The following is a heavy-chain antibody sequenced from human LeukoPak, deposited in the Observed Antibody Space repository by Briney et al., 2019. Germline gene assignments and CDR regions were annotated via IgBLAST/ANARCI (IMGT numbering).Heavy chain of an antibody. D-gene: IGHD3-10*01. CDR1: GGSISSGGYY. Sequence: KPSETLSLTCTVSGGSISSGGYYWSWIRQHPGKGLEWIGYIYYSGSTYYNPSLKSRVTISVDTSKNQFSLKLSSVTAADTAVYYCARGKLDAFDIWGQGTMVTVSS. J-gene: IGHJ3*02. CDR2: IYYSGST. V-gene: IGHV4-31*03. CDR3: ARGKLDAFDI.